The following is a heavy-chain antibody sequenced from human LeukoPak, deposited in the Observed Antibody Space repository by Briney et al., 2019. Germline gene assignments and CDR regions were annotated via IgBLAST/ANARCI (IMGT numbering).Heavy chain of an antibody. J-gene: IGHJ5*02. CDR3: ARGGDYYDSSGYYYP. D-gene: IGHD3-22*01. V-gene: IGHV4-30-4*08. Sequence: SETLSLTCAVYGGSFSGYYWSWIRQPPGKGLEWIGYIYYSGSTYYNPSLKSRVTISVDTSKNQFSLKLSSVTAADTAVYYCARGGDYYDSSGYYYPWGQGTLVTVSS. CDR1: GGSFSGYY. CDR2: IYYSGST.